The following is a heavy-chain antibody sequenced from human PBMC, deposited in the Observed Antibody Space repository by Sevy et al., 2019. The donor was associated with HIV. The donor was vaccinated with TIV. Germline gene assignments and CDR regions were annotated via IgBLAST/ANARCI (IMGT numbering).Heavy chain of an antibody. J-gene: IGHJ4*02. CDR1: GFTFSNYA. Sequence: GGSLRLSCAASGFTFSNYALSWVRQAPGKGLEWVSAVSGSGGKTYYADSVKGRFTISRDTSNNTLFLQMNSLRAEDTAMYYCTRARGGVAASGDYWGQGTLVTVSS. V-gene: IGHV3-23*01. CDR3: TRARGGVAASGDY. CDR2: VSGSGGKT. D-gene: IGHD6-13*01.